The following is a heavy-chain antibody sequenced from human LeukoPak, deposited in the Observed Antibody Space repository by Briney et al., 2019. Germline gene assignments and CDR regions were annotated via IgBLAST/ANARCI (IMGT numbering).Heavy chain of an antibody. CDR3: ARDPGYYYGMDV. CDR2: IYSAGST. J-gene: IGHJ6*02. Sequence: GSLRLSCAASGFTVSSNYMSWVRQAPGKGLEWVSVIYSAGSTYYADSVKGRFTISRDNSKNTLYLQMNSLRAEDTAVYYCARDPGYYYGMDVWGQGTTVTVS. CDR1: GFTVSSNY. V-gene: IGHV3-66*01. D-gene: IGHD3-10*01.